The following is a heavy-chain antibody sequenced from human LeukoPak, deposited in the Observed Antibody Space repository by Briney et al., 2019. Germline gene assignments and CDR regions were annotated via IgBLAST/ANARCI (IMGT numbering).Heavy chain of an antibody. Sequence: ASVKDSCKASGYTFTSYGISWVRQAPGQGLEWMGWISAYNGNTNYAQKLQGRVTMTTDTSTSTAYMELRSLRSDDTAVYYCAREMMVASLTGLFISLDYWGQGTLVTVSS. J-gene: IGHJ4*02. V-gene: IGHV1-18*01. CDR3: AREMMVASLTGLFISLDY. D-gene: IGHD3-9*01. CDR1: GYTFTSYG. CDR2: ISAYNGNT.